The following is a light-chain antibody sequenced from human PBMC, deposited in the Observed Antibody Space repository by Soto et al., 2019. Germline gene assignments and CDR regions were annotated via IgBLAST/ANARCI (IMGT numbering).Light chain of an antibody. Sequence: QPVLTQPASVSGSPGQSITISCTGTSSDDRYVSWYQQHPGKAPKLMISQATNRPSGVSDRFSGSKSGNTASLTISGLQADDEADYYCTSYTDNRVWVFGGGTQLTVL. V-gene: IGLV2-14*01. CDR3: TSYTDNRVWV. J-gene: IGLJ3*02. CDR1: SSDDRY. CDR2: QAT.